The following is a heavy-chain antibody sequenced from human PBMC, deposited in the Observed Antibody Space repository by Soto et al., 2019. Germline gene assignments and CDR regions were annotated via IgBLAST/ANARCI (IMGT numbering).Heavy chain of an antibody. V-gene: IGHV4-39*07. CDR3: ARVRWYCDSRGLGAPPSLVI. CDR1: GGSISSYC. Sequence: SETLSLTCTVYGGSISSYCWGWIRQPPGKGLEWIGSIYYSGYTYYNPSLKSRVTISVDTSKNQFSLKLSSVTAADTAVYYCARVRWYCDSRGLGAPPSLVIWGQGTMVTVSS. CDR2: IYYSGYT. J-gene: IGHJ3*02. D-gene: IGHD3-22*01.